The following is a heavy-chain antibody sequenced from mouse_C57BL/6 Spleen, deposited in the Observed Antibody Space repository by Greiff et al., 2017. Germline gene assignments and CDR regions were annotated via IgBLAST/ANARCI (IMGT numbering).Heavy chain of an antibody. CDR2: INPYNGGT. D-gene: IGHD2-4*01. CDR1: GYTFTDYY. CDR3: ARGGDYDGGDYYAMDY. Sequence: EVKLMESGPVLVKPGASVKMSCKASGYTFTDYYMNWVKQSHGKSLEWIGVINPYNGGTSYNQKFKGKATLTVDKSSSTAYMELNSLTSEDSAVYYCARGGDYDGGDYYAMDYWGQGTSVTVSS. V-gene: IGHV1-19*01. J-gene: IGHJ4*01.